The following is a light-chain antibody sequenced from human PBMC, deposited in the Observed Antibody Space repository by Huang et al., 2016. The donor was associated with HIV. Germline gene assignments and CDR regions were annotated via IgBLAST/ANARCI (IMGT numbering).Light chain of an antibody. CDR1: QSVSRN. CDR3: QQYNKWPRT. V-gene: IGKV3-15*01. J-gene: IGKJ3*01. CDR2: DAS. Sequence: EIVMTQSPATLSVSPGERATLSCRASQSVSRNLAWFQQKPGQAPRLLIYDASTRATGIPTRFSGSGSETDFTLTISSLQSEDFVVYYCQQYNKWPRTFGPGTKVDLK.